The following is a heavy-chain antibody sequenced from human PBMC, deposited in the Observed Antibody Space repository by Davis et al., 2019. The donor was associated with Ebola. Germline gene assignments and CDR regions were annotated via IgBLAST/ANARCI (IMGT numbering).Heavy chain of an antibody. Sequence: PGGSLRLSCAASGFTFSSYAMSWIRQAPGKGLEWVSYISSSSITIYYADSVKGRFTISRDNAKNSLYLQMNSLRDDDTAVYYCARDRGYGSYAFDIWGQGTMVTVSS. CDR1: GFTFSSYA. CDR2: ISSSSITI. V-gene: IGHV3-48*02. CDR3: ARDRGYGSYAFDI. D-gene: IGHD3-10*01. J-gene: IGHJ3*02.